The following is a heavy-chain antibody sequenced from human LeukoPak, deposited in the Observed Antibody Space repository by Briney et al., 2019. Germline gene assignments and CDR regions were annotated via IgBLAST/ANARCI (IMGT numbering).Heavy chain of an antibody. Sequence: GGSLRLSCAASGFTFSSYAMHWVRQAPGKGLEWVAVISYDGSNKYYADSVKGRFTISRDNSKNTLYLQMNSLRAEDTAVYYCARGAAAVPYYFDYWGQGPWSPSPQ. V-gene: IGHV3-30-3*01. CDR2: ISYDGSNK. CDR3: ARGAAAVPYYFDY. D-gene: IGHD6-13*01. J-gene: IGHJ4*02. CDR1: GFTFSSYA.